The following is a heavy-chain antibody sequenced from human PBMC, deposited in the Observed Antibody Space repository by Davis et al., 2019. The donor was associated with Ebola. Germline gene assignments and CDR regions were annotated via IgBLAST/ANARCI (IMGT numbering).Heavy chain of an antibody. D-gene: IGHD1-26*01. CDR3: VKDRRGSYAFDI. CDR1: GFTLNNYA. V-gene: IGHV3-64D*06. Sequence: GESLMISCSASGFTLNNYAMHWVRQAPGRGLDFVSGINDNGGTTHYADSVKGRFTISRDDSRSTVYLQMSSLTVEDTALYYCVKDRRGSYAFDIWGQGTMVTVSS. CDR2: INDNGGTT. J-gene: IGHJ3*02.